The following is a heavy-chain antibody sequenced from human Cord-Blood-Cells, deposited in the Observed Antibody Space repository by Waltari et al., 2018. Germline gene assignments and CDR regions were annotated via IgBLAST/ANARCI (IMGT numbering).Heavy chain of an antibody. J-gene: IGHJ4*02. D-gene: IGHD6-13*01. CDR2: INQSGST. CDR1: GGSFSGYY. V-gene: IGHV4-34*01. CDR3: ARGYGSSWPTTNYFDY. Sequence: QVQLQQWGAGLLKPSETLSLTCAVYGGSFSGYYWSWIRQPPGKGLEWIGEINQSGSTNYTPALKVRVTISVDTSKNQFSLKLSSVTAADTAVYYCARGYGSSWPTTNYFDYWGQGTLVTFSS.